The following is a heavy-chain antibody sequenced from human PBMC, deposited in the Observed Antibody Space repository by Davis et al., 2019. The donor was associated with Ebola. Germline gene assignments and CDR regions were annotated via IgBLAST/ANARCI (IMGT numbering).Heavy chain of an antibody. J-gene: IGHJ4*02. Sequence: GGSLRLSCAASGFTFSSYAMMWVRQAPGKGLEWVSTIDGPTTNTHYGDSVKGRFTISRDNSKNTLFLQMDSLRPEDTAMYYCSSWVSSHFDFWGRGTLVTVSS. CDR2: IDGPTTNT. D-gene: IGHD6-13*01. CDR1: GFTFSSYA. V-gene: IGHV3-23*05. CDR3: SSWVSSHFDF.